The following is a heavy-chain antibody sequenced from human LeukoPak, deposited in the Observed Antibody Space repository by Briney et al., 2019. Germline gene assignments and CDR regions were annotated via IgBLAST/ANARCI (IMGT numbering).Heavy chain of an antibody. Sequence: ASVKVSCKASGGTFISYAISWVRQAPGQGLEWMGGIIPIFGTANYTQKFQGRVTITADESTSTAYMELSSLRSEDTAVYYCARVGCSSTSCYGEFDHWGQGTLVTVSS. D-gene: IGHD2-2*01. V-gene: IGHV1-69*13. CDR1: GGTFISYA. CDR2: IIPIFGTA. J-gene: IGHJ4*02. CDR3: ARVGCSSTSCYGEFDH.